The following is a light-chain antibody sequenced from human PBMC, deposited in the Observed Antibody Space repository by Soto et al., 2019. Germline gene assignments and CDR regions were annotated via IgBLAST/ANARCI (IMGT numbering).Light chain of an antibody. J-gene: IGKJ4*01. V-gene: IGKV1-5*03. CDR1: RTISDW. CDR2: RAS. Sequence: DIQMTQSPSTLSASLGDRVTITCRASRTISDWLAWYQQRPGKAPKLLIYRASRLESGVPSRFSGSGSGTEFTLTISGLQPDDFASYYCQKYNSAPLTFGGGTKVDIK. CDR3: QKYNSAPLT.